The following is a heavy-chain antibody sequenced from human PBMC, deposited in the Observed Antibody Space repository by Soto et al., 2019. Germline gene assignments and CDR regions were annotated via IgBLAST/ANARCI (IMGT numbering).Heavy chain of an antibody. V-gene: IGHV3-15*01. D-gene: IGHD3-10*01. J-gene: IGHJ4*02. CDR3: TTPGELLWFGELSTLYY. CDR1: GFTFSNAW. Sequence: EVQLVESGGGLVKPGGSLRLSCAASGFTFSNAWMSWVRQAPGKGLEWVGRIKSKTDGGTTDYAAPVKGRFTISRDDSKNKLYLQMNSLKTEDTAVYYCTTPGELLWFGELSTLYYWGQGTRVTVSS. CDR2: IKSKTDGGTT.